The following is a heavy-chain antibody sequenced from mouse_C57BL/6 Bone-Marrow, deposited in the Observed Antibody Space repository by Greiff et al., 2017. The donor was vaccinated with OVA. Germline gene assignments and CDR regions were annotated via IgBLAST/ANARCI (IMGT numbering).Heavy chain of an antibody. J-gene: IGHJ2*01. V-gene: IGHV14-4*01. D-gene: IGHD3-3*01. Sequence: VQLQQSGAELVRPGASVKLSCTASGFNFTDDYMHWVKQRPEQGLEWIGLIDPENGDTEYASKFKGKATITADTSSNTAYLQLSSLTSEDAAVYYCTTGGGRYYFGYWGQGTTLTVSS. CDR2: IDPENGDT. CDR3: TTGGGRYYFGY. CDR1: GFNFTDDY.